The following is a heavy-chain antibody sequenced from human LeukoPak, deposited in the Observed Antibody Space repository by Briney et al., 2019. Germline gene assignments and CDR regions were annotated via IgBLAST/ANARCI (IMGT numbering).Heavy chain of an antibody. CDR1: GYTFTSYG. Sequence: ASVKVSCKASGYTFTSYGISWVRQAPGQGLEWMGWISAYNGNTNYAQKLQGRVTMTTDTSTSTAYMELRSLRSDDTAVYYCAREGSIRLWSREFDPWGQGTLVTVSS. CDR2: ISAYNGNT. V-gene: IGHV1-18*01. D-gene: IGHD6-6*01. CDR3: AREGSIRLWSREFDP. J-gene: IGHJ5*02.